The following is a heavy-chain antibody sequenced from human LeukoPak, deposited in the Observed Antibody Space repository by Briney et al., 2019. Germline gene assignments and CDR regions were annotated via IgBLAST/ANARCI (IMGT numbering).Heavy chain of an antibody. D-gene: IGHD3-10*01. CDR2: ISSSGSTI. CDR3: ARDAMVRGVISRWDY. Sequence: PGGPLRLSCAASGFTFSSYEMNWVRQAPWKGLEWVPYISSSGSTIYYADYVKGRLTISRDNAKNSLYMQMNSLRAEDTAVYYCARDAMVRGVISRWDYWGQGTLVTVSS. CDR1: GFTFSSYE. J-gene: IGHJ4*02. V-gene: IGHV3-48*03.